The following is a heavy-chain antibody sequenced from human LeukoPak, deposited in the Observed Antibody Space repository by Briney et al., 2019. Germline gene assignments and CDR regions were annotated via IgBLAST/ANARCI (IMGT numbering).Heavy chain of an antibody. V-gene: IGHV3-73*01. J-gene: IGHJ4*02. CDR2: IRSKANSYAT. CDR3: TRRDYYDSSGYMHY. CDR1: GFTFSGSA. Sequence: GGSLRLXCAASGFTFSGSAMHWVRQASGKGLEWVGRIRSKANSYATAYAASVKGRFTISRDDSKNTAYLQMNSLKTEDTAVYYCTRRDYYDSSGYMHYWGQGTLVTVSS. D-gene: IGHD3-22*01.